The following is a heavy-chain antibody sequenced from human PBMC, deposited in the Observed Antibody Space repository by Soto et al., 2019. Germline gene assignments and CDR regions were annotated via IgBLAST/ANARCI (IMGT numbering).Heavy chain of an antibody. CDR2: ISASGRDT. J-gene: IGHJ4*02. Sequence: PGGSLRLSCAVSGFTFSNYAMSWVRQAPGKGLEWVSGISASGRDTYYADSAKDRFTISRDSSKNTVYLQMNSLRADDTAIYYCAKGKSSGWYYFDYWGQGTPVTVSS. CDR1: GFTFSNYA. V-gene: IGHV3-23*01. CDR3: AKGKSSGWYYFDY. D-gene: IGHD6-19*01.